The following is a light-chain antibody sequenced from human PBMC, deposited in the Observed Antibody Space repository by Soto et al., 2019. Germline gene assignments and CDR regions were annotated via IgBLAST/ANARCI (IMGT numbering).Light chain of an antibody. V-gene: IGKV3-11*01. J-gene: IGKJ4*01. Sequence: EIVLTQSPFTLSLSPGERANLSCRASQSVRSYLAWYQQKPGQAPRLLIYDAFKRATGIPARSSGSGSGTDFTLTISSLEPADFAVYYCQQRSNWPSTFGGGTKVEIK. CDR1: QSVRSY. CDR3: QQRSNWPST. CDR2: DAF.